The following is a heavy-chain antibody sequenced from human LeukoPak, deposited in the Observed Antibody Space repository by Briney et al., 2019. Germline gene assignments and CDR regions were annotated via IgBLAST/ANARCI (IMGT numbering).Heavy chain of an antibody. D-gene: IGHD5-12*01. V-gene: IGHV3-30-3*01. CDR3: ARDRLGGYGYFDY. J-gene: IGHJ4*02. CDR2: ISYDGSNK. Sequence: GRSLRLSCAASGFXFSSYAMHWVRQAPGKGLEWVAVISYDGSNKYYADSVKGRFTISRDNSKNTLYLQMNSLRAEDTAVYYCARDRLGGYGYFDYWGQGTLVTVSS. CDR1: GFXFSSYA.